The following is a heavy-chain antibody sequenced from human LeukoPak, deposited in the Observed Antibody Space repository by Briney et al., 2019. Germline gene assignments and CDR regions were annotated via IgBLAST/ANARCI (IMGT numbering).Heavy chain of an antibody. Sequence: SETLSLTCTVSGYSISSGYYWGWIRQPPGKGLEWIGSIYHSGSTYYNPSLKSRVTISVDTSRNQFSLKLSSVTAADTALYYCARHTYPGWYFDLWGRGTLVTVSS. J-gene: IGHJ2*01. CDR3: ARHTYPGWYFDL. CDR1: GYSISSGYY. CDR2: IYHSGST. V-gene: IGHV4-38-2*02. D-gene: IGHD2/OR15-2a*01.